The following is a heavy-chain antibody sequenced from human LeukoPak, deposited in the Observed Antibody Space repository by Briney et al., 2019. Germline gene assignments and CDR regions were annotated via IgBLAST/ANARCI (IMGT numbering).Heavy chain of an antibody. CDR2: ISSSSSYI. CDR3: ASLDGTNYYDSSGYYSDY. V-gene: IGHV3-21*01. CDR1: GFTFSSYS. J-gene: IGHJ4*02. Sequence: GGSLRLSCAASGFTFSSYSMNWVRQAPGKGLEWVSSISSSSSYIYYADSVKGRFTISRDNAKNSLYLQMNSLRAEDTAVYYCASLDGTNYYDSSGYYSDYWGQGTLVTVSP. D-gene: IGHD3-22*01.